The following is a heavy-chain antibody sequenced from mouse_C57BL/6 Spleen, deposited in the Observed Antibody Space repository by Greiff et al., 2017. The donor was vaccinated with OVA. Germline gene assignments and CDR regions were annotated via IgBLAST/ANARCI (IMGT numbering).Heavy chain of an antibody. V-gene: IGHV1-42*01. CDR1: GYSFTGYY. Sequence: DVKLVESGPELVKPGASVKISCKASGYSFTGYYMNWVKQSPEKSLEWIGEINPSTGGTTYNQKFKAKATLTVDKSSSTAYMQLKSLTSEDSAVSYCARAFYDYDRAWFAYWGQGTLVTVSA. J-gene: IGHJ3*01. CDR3: ARAFYDYDRAWFAY. D-gene: IGHD2-4*01. CDR2: INPSTGGT.